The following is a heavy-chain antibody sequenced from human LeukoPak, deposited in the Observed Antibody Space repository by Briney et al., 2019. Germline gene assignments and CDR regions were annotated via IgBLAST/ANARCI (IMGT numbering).Heavy chain of an antibody. CDR2: IKQDGSEK. CDR1: GSTFSGYW. D-gene: IGHD6-19*01. J-gene: IGHJ4*02. CDR3: AGGTGWLIDY. V-gene: IGHV3-7*04. Sequence: PGGSLRLSCAASGSTFSGYWMNWVRQVPGKGLEWVANIKQDGSEKYYLLSFKPRFTSSSHNPKNSLYLQLNSLRAEDTAVYYCAGGTGWLIDYWGQGTLVTVSS.